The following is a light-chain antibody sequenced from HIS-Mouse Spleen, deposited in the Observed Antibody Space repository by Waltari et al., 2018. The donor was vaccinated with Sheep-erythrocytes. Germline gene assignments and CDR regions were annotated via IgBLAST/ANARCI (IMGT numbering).Light chain of an antibody. Sequence: DIQMTQSPSTLSASVGDRFTITCRSSQSISSWLAWYQQKPGKAPKLLIYKASSLESGVPSRFSGSGSGTEFTLTISSLQPDDFATYYCQQYNSYPLTFGGGTKVEIK. CDR3: QQYNSYPLT. J-gene: IGKJ4*01. CDR2: KAS. V-gene: IGKV1-5*03. CDR1: QSISSW.